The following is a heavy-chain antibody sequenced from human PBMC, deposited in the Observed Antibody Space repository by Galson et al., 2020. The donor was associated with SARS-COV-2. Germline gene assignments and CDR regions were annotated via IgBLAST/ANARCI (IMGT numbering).Heavy chain of an antibody. CDR2: ISSSSSYI. CDR3: ARDDSSSGDNGGALIDY. D-gene: IGHD6-13*01. Sequence: GESLKISCAASGFTFSSYSMNWVRQAPGKGLEWVSSISSSSSYIYYADSVKGRFTISRDNAKNSLYLQMNSLRAEDTAVYDCARDDSSSGDNGGALIDYCGQGTLGTVCS. CDR1: GFTFSSYS. J-gene: IGHJ4*02. V-gene: IGHV3-21*01.